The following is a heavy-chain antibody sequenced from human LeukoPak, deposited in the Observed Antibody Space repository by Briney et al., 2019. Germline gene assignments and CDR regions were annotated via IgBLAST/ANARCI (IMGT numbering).Heavy chain of an antibody. Sequence: SETLSLTCTVSGGSISSSSYYWGWIRQPPGKGLEWIGYIYYSGSTKYSPSLKSRVTISVDTSKHQFFLKLSSVTAADTALYYCARSGYSYGADSFDIWGQGTMVTVSS. V-gene: IGHV4-61*05. CDR3: ARSGYSYGADSFDI. J-gene: IGHJ3*02. CDR1: GGSISSSSYY. CDR2: IYYSGST. D-gene: IGHD5-18*01.